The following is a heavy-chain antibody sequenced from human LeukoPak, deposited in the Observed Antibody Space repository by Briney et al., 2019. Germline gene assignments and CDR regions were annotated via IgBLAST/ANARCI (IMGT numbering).Heavy chain of an antibody. V-gene: IGHV3-20*04. D-gene: IGHD6-19*01. Sequence: PGGSLRLSCAASGFTFSNYAMTWVRQAPGKGLEWVSGINWNGGSTGYADSVQGRFTISRDNAKNSLYLQMNSLRAEDTALYYCARDVRVAGTVDYWGQGTLVTVSS. CDR2: INWNGGST. CDR3: ARDVRVAGTVDY. J-gene: IGHJ4*02. CDR1: GFTFSNYA.